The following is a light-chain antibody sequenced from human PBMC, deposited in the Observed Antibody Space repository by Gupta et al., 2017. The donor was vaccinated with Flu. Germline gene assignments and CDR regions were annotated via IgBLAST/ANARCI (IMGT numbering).Light chain of an antibody. CDR2: GAS. J-gene: IGKJ1*01. CDR1: QSVSSN. CDR3: QQDNNWPPWT. Sequence: EIVMTQSPATLSVSPGERATVSCRASQSVSSNLAWYQQKPGQAPRLLIYGASTRATGIPARFSGSGSGTEFTLTISSRQSEDFAVYYCQQDNNWPPWTFGQGTKVEIK. V-gene: IGKV3-15*01.